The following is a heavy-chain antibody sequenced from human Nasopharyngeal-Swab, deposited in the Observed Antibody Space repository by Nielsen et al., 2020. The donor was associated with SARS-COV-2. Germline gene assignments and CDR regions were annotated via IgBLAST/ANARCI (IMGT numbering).Heavy chain of an antibody. CDR2: ISSSSSYI. CDR3: ARDPHNWNYPPSYYYYYMDV. Sequence: GESLKISYAASGFTFSSYSMNWVRQAPGKGLEWVSSISSSSSYIYYADSVKGRFTISRDNAKNSLYLQMNSLRAEDTAAYYCARDPHNWNYPPSYYYYYMDVWGKGTTVTVSS. CDR1: GFTFSSYS. D-gene: IGHD1-7*01. V-gene: IGHV3-21*01. J-gene: IGHJ6*03.